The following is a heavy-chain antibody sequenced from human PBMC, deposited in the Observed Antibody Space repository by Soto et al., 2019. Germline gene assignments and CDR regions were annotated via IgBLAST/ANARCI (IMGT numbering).Heavy chain of an antibody. J-gene: IGHJ3*02. Sequence: QLQLQQSGPELVQPSETLSLTCTFSGDTISTRFDYWGWIRQPPGKGLEWIGSIYYSGNTYYNPSLKSRVAISIDTSKSQSSLRLNSVTAADTAVYYCARLSSSVSGSFDIWDQGTKVIVSS. V-gene: IGHV4-39*01. D-gene: IGHD2-2*01. CDR1: GDTISTRFDY. CDR2: IYYSGNT. CDR3: ARLSSSVSGSFDI.